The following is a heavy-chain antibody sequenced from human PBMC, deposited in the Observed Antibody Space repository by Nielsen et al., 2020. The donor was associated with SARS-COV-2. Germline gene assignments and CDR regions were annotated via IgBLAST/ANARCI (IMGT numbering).Heavy chain of an antibody. CDR1: GFTFSSYW. D-gene: IGHD6-13*01. CDR3: ARDANIGASGKLFDY. J-gene: IGHJ4*02. Sequence: GESLKISCAASGFTFSSYWMHWVRQVPGKGLMWVSHITSDGSDTLDAASVRGRFTVSRDNAKNTLYLQMNRLRAEDTAVYYCARDANIGASGKLFDYWGQGTLVTVSA. V-gene: IGHV3-74*03. CDR2: ITSDGSDT.